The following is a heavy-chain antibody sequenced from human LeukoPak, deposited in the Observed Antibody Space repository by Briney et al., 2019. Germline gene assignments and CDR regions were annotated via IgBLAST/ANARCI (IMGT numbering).Heavy chain of an antibody. Sequence: PSETLSLTCAVYGGSFSGYYWSWIRQPPGKGLEWIGEINHSGSTSYNPSLKSRVTISVDTSENQFSLKLSSVTAADTAVYYCARAPRSGSYYDYWGLGTLVTVSS. CDR1: GGSFSGYY. J-gene: IGHJ4*02. D-gene: IGHD1-26*01. CDR3: ARAPRSGSYYDY. CDR2: INHSGST. V-gene: IGHV4-34*01.